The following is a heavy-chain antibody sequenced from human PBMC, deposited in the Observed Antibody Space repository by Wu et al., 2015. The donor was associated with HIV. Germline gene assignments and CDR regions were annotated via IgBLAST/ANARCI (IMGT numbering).Heavy chain of an antibody. CDR1: GHTYT. D-gene: IGHD4-11*01. CDR2: INPSGGAT. V-gene: IGHV1-2*02. Sequence: QLVQSGAEVGKPGASVKVSCKTSGHTYTVHWVRQAPGHGLEWMAWINPSGGATIYAEAFEGRVTVTTDTSMKTVYMELESLTSGDTAMYFCARDATPITTEFDYWGQGTLITVSS. CDR3: ARDATPITTEFDY. J-gene: IGHJ4*02.